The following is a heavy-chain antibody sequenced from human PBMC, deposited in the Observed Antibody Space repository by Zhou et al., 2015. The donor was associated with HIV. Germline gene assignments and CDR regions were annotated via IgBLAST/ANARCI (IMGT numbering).Heavy chain of an antibody. Sequence: QVQLVQSGAEVKKPGSSVKVSCKASGGTFSNYAIIWVRQAPGQGLEWMGGVIPIFVSANYAQKFQGRVTITADESTNTAYMELSSLRSEDTAVYYCARGKLYDILTGGYYFDYWGQGTLVTVSS. CDR3: ARGKLYDILTGGYYFDY. CDR1: GGTFSNYA. D-gene: IGHD3-9*01. CDR2: VIPIFVSA. V-gene: IGHV1-69*01. J-gene: IGHJ4*02.